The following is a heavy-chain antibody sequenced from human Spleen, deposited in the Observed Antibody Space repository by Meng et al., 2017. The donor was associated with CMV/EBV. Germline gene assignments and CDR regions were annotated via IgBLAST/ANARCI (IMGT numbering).Heavy chain of an antibody. CDR2: TRDRGNTI. D-gene: IGHD3-3*01. V-gene: IGHV3-48*03. CDR3: ARGQYYDFWSGYYVGAFDI. CDR1: GLTFSVYE. Sequence: GESLKISCAASGLTFSVYEMNWVRQAPGKGLEWISYTRDRGNTIYYADSVKGRFTISRDNAKNSLYLQMNSLRAEDTAVYYCARGQYYDFWSGYYVGAFDIWGQGTMVTVSS. J-gene: IGHJ3*02.